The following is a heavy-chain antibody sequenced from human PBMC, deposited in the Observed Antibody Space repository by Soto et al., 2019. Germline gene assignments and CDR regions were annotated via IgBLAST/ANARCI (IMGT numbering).Heavy chain of an antibody. J-gene: IGHJ4*02. D-gene: IGHD3-10*01. CDR1: GFTVSSNY. Sequence: GGSLRLSCAASGFTVSSNYMSWVRQAPGKGLEWLSSISSTSDYISYADSVKGRFTISRDNAKNSLYLQMSSLRAEDTAVYYFAKGSVRLVRGVILYFDYWGQGSLVTVSS. CDR3: AKGSVRLVRGVILYFDY. V-gene: IGHV3-21*03. CDR2: ISSTSDYI.